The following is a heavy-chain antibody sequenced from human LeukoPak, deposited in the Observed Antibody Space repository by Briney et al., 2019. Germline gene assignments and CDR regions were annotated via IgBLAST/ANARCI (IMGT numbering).Heavy chain of an antibody. J-gene: IGHJ6*03. D-gene: IGHD2-2*01. CDR1: GFTFSSYA. V-gene: IGHV3-30-3*01. CDR3: ARGAGYCSSTSCYDYYMDV. Sequence: GGSLRLSCAASGFTFSSYAMHWVRQAPGKGLEWVAVISYDGSNKYYADSVKGRFTISRDNSKNTLYLQMNSLRAEETAVYYCARGAGYCSSTSCYDYYMDVWGKGTTVTVSS. CDR2: ISYDGSNK.